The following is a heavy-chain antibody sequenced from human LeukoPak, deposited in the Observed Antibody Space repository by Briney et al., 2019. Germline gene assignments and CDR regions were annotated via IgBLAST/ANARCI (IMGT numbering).Heavy chain of an antibody. Sequence: GESLKISCRGSGYSFTSHWIGWVRQMPGKGLEWMAIIYAGDSGTRISPSFQGQVTISADKSISTAYLQWSSLKASDTAIYYCTRHIAAAGPDYWGQGTLVTVSS. CDR2: IYAGDSGT. CDR3: TRHIAAAGPDY. D-gene: IGHD6-13*01. V-gene: IGHV5-51*01. CDR1: GYSFTSHW. J-gene: IGHJ4*02.